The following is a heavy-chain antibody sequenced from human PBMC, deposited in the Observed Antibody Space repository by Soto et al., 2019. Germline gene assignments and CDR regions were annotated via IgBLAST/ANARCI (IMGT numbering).Heavy chain of an antibody. J-gene: IGHJ6*02. CDR1: GGSISSYC. CDR3: ARDPLIDAADYYYGMDV. CDR2: IYYSGST. V-gene: IGHV4-59*01. D-gene: IGHD3-22*01. Sequence: SETLSLTCTVSGGSISSYCWSWIRQPPGKGLEWIGYIYYSGSTNYNPSLKSRVTISVDTSKNQFSLKLSSVTAADTAVYYCARDPLIDAADYYYGMDVWGQGTTVTVSS.